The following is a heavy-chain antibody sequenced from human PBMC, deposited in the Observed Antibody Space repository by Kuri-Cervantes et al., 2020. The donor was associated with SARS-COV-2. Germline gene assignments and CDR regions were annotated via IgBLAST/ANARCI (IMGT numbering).Heavy chain of an antibody. CDR2: INHSGST. D-gene: IGHD3-16*01. Sequence: WGSLRLSCAVYGGSFSGYYWSWIRQPPGKGLEWIGEINHSGSTNYNPSLKSRVTISVDTSKKQFSLKLSSVTAADTAVYYCARDKRSYYYYIAVWGKGTTVTVSS. J-gene: IGHJ6*03. CDR1: GGSFSGYY. CDR3: ARDKRSYYYYIAV. V-gene: IGHV4-34*01.